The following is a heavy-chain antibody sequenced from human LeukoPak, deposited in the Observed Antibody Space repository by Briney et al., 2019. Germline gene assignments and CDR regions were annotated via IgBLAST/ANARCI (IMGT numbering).Heavy chain of an antibody. CDR3: AKDRGDMAVAGTGTWHAFDI. J-gene: IGHJ3*02. V-gene: IGHV3-9*01. CDR1: GFIFDDYA. Sequence: GGSLRLSCAASGFIFDDYAMHWVRQVPGKGLEWVSSISWNSDNIGYADSVKGRFTISRDNAKNSLYLQMNSLRAEDTALYYCAKDRGDMAVAGTGTWHAFDIWGQGTMVTVSS. D-gene: IGHD6-13*01. CDR2: ISWNSDNI.